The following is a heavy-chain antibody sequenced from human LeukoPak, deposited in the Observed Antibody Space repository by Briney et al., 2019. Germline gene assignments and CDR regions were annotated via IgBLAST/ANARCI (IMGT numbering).Heavy chain of an antibody. CDR1: GYTFTSYE. CDR3: ARGFRAYYDILTGYYRRQPSYNWFDP. D-gene: IGHD3-9*01. J-gene: IGHJ5*02. Sequence: GASVTVSCKASGYTFTSYEINWVRQATRQGLEWMGWMNPNSGNTAYAQKCQGRVNMTRNNTISTTYMELSSLRSEDTAVYYWARGFRAYYDILTGYYRRQPSYNWFDPWGQGTLVTVSS. CDR2: MNPNSGNT. V-gene: IGHV1-8*01.